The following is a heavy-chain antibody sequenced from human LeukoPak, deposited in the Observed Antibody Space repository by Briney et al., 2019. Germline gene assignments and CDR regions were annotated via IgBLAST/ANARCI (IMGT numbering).Heavy chain of an antibody. CDR1: GGSMKNYY. Sequence: ETLSLTCTVSGGSMKNYYWIWIRQSPGKGLEWIGYIYYSGSTNYNPSLKSRVTISVDTSKNRFSLKLSSVTAADTAVYYCARAGYCSSTSCQWVPLVWGQGTTVTVSS. V-gene: IGHV4-59*01. CDR2: IYYSGST. D-gene: IGHD2-2*03. J-gene: IGHJ6*02. CDR3: ARAGYCSSTSCQWVPLV.